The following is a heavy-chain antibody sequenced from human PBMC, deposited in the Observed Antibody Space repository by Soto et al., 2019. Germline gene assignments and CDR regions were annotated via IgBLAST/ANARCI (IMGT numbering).Heavy chain of an antibody. Sequence: EVQLVESGGDLVQPGGSLRLSCAASGFTFSSYWMHWVRQAPEKGLECVSRLLGDGSNTDYADSVKGRFTISRDNAKNTLYLQMNSLRPEDTAVYYCVRGDNGNFRMIYWGQGTLVTVSS. CDR3: VRGDNGNFRMIY. J-gene: IGHJ4*02. V-gene: IGHV3-74*01. CDR1: GFTFSSYW. D-gene: IGHD3-10*01. CDR2: LLGDGSNT.